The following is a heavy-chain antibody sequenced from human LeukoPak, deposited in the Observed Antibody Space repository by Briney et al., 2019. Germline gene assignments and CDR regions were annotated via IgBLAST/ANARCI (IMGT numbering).Heavy chain of an antibody. CDR2: ISSSGST. CDR3: ARHRYDYFDY. CDR1: GGSITSHP. D-gene: IGHD3-16*02. Sequence: SETLSLTCNVSGGSITSHPWSWIRQPPGKGLEWIGYISSSGSTNFRPSFKSRVTISADRSKNQISLRMRSVTAADTAVYYCARHRYDYFDYWGQGTLVTVSS. J-gene: IGHJ4*02. V-gene: IGHV4-59*08.